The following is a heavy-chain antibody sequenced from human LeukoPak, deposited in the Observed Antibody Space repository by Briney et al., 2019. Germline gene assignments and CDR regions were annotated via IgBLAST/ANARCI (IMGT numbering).Heavy chain of an antibody. CDR1: GYTFTSYY. J-gene: IGHJ4*02. Sequence: ASVKVSCKASGYTFTSYYMHWVRQAPGQGLEWMGIINPSGGSTSYAQKFQGRFTVTTDSSTSTAYMELRNLRSDDTAVYYCARDGTSTDDYWGQGTLVTVSS. CDR3: ARDGTSTDDY. CDR2: INPSGGST. D-gene: IGHD2-2*01. V-gene: IGHV1-46*01.